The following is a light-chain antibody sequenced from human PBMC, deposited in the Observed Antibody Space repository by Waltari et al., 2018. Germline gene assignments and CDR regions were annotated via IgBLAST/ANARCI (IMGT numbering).Light chain of an antibody. CDR3: QQYETYSYT. J-gene: IGKJ2*01. CDR2: AAS. V-gene: IGKV1-39*01. CDR1: QRINNY. Sequence: DIEMTQSPSSLSASVGDRVTIACRASQRINNYLNWYQQKPGKAPKVLIYAASALQSGVPARFSGSGSGTDFTLTISSLQPADFATYYCQQYETYSYTFGQGTKLQMK.